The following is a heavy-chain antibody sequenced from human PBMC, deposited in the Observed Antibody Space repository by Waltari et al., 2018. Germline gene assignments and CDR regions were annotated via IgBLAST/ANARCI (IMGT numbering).Heavy chain of an antibody. J-gene: IGHJ4*02. CDR2: IKQDGSEK. V-gene: IGHV3-7*01. CDR1: GFTCSSYW. CDR3: ARNGWAFGGVIHEDY. D-gene: IGHD3-16*01. Sequence: EVQLVESGGGLVQPGGSLRLSCAASGFTCSSYWMSWVRQAPGKGLEWVAKIKQDGSEKYYVDSVKGRFTISRDNAKNSLYLQMNSLRAEDTAVYYCARNGWAFGGVIHEDYWGQGTLVTVSS.